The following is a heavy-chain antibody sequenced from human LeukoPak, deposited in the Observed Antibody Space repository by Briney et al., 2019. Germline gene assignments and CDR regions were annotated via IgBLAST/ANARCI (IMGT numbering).Heavy chain of an antibody. D-gene: IGHD1-26*01. V-gene: IGHV3-9*01. J-gene: IGHJ6*02. CDR3: AKDVGYSGSTGSLDV. CDR1: GFTFDDHA. Sequence: GGSLRLSCAASGFTFDDHAMHWVRHPPGQGLEWVSGINWDSGSIGYADSVKGRFTISRDNAKDTLYLQMNSLRLEDTALYYCAKDVGYSGSTGSLDVWGQGTTVTVSS. CDR2: INWDSGSI.